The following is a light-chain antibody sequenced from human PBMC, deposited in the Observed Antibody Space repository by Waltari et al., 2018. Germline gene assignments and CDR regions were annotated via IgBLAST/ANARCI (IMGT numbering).Light chain of an antibody. CDR2: YDS. Sequence: SYVLTQPPSVSVAPGKTARITCGGNIIGSKSVHWYQQQPGQAPVLVIYYDSDRPAGNPERISGSNSGNTATLTISRVEAGDEADYYCQVWDSSSVHVVFGGGTKLTVL. J-gene: IGLJ2*01. CDR3: QVWDSSSVHVV. CDR1: IIGSKS. V-gene: IGLV3-21*04.